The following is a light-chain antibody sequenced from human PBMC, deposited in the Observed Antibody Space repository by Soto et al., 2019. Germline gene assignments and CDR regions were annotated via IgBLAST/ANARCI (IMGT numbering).Light chain of an antibody. CDR1: QSVTRNY. CDR2: GAS. CDR3: QPYGSSPRT. V-gene: IGKV3-20*01. Sequence: EIVLTQSPGTLSLSPGERATLFCRASQSVTRNYLAWYQQKPGQGPGLLIYGASSRATGIPDRFSGSGSGTDFTLTISRLEPEDFAVYHCQPYGSSPRTFGQGTKVEV. J-gene: IGKJ1*01.